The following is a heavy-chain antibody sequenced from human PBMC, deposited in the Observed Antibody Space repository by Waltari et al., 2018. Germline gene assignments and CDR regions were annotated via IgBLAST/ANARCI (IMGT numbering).Heavy chain of an antibody. CDR1: GFPFSQAW. D-gene: IGHD3-9*01. CDR2: IKRQTDGGTA. V-gene: IGHV3-15*07. Sequence: EVQLVESGGHLVKPGGSLRLSCVASGFPFSQAWMNWVRQVPGKGLEAVGRIKRQTDGGTADYGAPVKGKFTISRDDSKNTLFLQINSLTTEDTGVYYCTTDRYMRGDFWGQGTRVTVSS. J-gene: IGHJ4*02. CDR3: TTDRYMRGDF.